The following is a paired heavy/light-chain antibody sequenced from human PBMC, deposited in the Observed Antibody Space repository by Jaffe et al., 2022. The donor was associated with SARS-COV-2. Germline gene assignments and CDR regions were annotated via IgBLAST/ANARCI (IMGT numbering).Light chain of an antibody. CDR1: SGSVSPNSY. Sequence: QTVVTQEPSFSVSPGGTVTLTCGLSSGSVSPNSYPSWYQQTPGQAPRTLIYGTSTRSPGVPDRFSGSILGNKAALTITGAQADDESDYFCLLYMSSGTYVFGTGTKVTVL. J-gene: IGLJ1*01. CDR3: LLYMSSGTYV. CDR2: GTS. V-gene: IGLV8-61*01.
Heavy chain of an antibody. CDR1: GFTFSDYW. CDR3: GRDNDYKMDV. J-gene: IGHJ6*02. Sequence: EVQLVESGGGLVQPGGSLRLSCAASGFTFSDYWMAWARQVPGKGLEWLATLKTDGSQSVQADSVKDRFTISRDNAKNSLYLQMSSLRAEDTAVYYCGRDNDYKMDVWGQGTTVTVSS. V-gene: IGHV3-7*03. CDR2: LKTDGSQS. D-gene: IGHD4-4*01.